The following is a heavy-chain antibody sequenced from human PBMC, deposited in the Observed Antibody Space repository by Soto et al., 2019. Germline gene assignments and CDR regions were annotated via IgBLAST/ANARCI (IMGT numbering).Heavy chain of an antibody. Sequence: GGSLRLSCAASGFTFSSYGMHWVRQAPGKGLEWVALIWFDGSDKYYTESVKGRFTISRDNSKSTLYLQMNSLRAEDTAVYYCARLYCSASSCYSVGAFDIRGQGTMVTVS. CDR2: IWFDGSDK. D-gene: IGHD2-15*01. V-gene: IGHV3-33*01. CDR1: GFTFSSYG. J-gene: IGHJ3*02. CDR3: ARLYCSASSCYSVGAFDI.